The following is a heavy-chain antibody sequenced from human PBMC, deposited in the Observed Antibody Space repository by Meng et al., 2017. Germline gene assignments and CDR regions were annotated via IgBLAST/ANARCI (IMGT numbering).Heavy chain of an antibody. J-gene: IGHJ4*01. Sequence: VRLVEFGGGFVKPGGSLRLSWAASGFTFSNAWMTWVRQAPGKGLEWIGRMKSNVDGGTVDYAAAVKGRFFISRDDSENTFYLQMNSLKTEDTAVYYCSGHVDYWGHGTLVTVSS. V-gene: IGHV3-15*01. CDR2: MKSNVDGGTV. CDR1: GFTFSNAW. CDR3: SGHVDY.